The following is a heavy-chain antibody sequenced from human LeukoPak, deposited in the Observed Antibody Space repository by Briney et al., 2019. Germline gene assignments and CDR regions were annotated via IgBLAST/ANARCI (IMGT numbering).Heavy chain of an antibody. CDR2: IYYSGST. CDR1: GGYISSYY. J-gene: IGHJ4*02. V-gene: IGHV4-59*01. Sequence: PSETLSLTCTVSGGYISSYYWSWIRQPPGKGLEWIGYIYYSGSTNYSPSLTSRVTISVDTSKNQFSLKLSSVTAADTAVYYCARARYSYGMYYFDYWGQGTLVTVSS. CDR3: ARARYSYGMYYFDY. D-gene: IGHD5-18*01.